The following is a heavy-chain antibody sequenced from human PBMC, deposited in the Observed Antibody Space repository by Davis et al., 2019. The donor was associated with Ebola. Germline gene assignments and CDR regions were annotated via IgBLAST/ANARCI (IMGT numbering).Heavy chain of an antibody. D-gene: IGHD2-2*01. V-gene: IGHV4-34*01. J-gene: IGHJ4*02. CDR3: ARVRKYQLLSLDY. CDR1: GGSFSGYY. Sequence: SETLSLTCAVYGGSFSGYYRSWIRQPPGKGLEWIGEINHSGSTNYNPSLKSRVTISVDTSKNQFSLKLSSVTAADTAVYYCARVRKYQLLSLDYWGQGTLVTVSS. CDR2: INHSGST.